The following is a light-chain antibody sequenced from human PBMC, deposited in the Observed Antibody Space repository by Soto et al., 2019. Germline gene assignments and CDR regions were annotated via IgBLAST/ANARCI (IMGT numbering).Light chain of an antibody. V-gene: IGKV1-5*03. CDR3: HHYNSYSWM. Sequence: DIQMTQSPSTLSASVGDRVTITYRASQSISSWLAWYQQKPGKAPKLLIYKASSLERGVPSRFNGSGSGKDFTFPTSSLKLDDFATYYCHHYNSYSWMFGQGTKGDTK. CDR2: KAS. CDR1: QSISSW. J-gene: IGKJ1*01.